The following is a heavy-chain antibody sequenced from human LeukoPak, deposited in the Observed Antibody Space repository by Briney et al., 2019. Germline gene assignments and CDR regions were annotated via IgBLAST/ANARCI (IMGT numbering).Heavy chain of an antibody. CDR1: GGIFSSYT. J-gene: IGHJ4*02. D-gene: IGHD5-12*01. CDR2: IIPLLGIA. V-gene: IGHV1-69*04. CDR3: ARDDADSAYADGDY. Sequence: SVKVSCKASGGIFSSYTISWVRQAPGQGLEWMGRIIPLLGIANYAQQFQGRVTIIADKSTSTAYMELSSLRSEDTAVYYCARDDADSAYADGDYWGQGTLVTVSS.